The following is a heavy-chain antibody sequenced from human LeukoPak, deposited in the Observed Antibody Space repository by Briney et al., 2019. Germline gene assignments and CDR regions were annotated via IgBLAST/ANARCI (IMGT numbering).Heavy chain of an antibody. CDR3: AREPPGSGDAFDI. CDR1: GFTFTNYW. J-gene: IGHJ3*02. D-gene: IGHD2-15*01. CDR2: INSDGSIT. Sequence: GGSLRLSCAASGFTFTNYWIHWVRQGPGKGLVWVSRINSDGSITHYADSLKGRFTISRDNAKNSLYLQMNSLRAEDTAVYYCAREPPGSGDAFDIWGQGTVVTVSS. V-gene: IGHV3-74*01.